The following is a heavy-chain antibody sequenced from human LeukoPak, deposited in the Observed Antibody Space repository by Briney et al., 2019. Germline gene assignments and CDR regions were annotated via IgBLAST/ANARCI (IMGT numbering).Heavy chain of an antibody. V-gene: IGHV3-9*01. CDR3: AKDTEWSSGWSTSPFDY. CDR1: GFTFDDYA. CDR2: ISWNSGSI. D-gene: IGHD6-19*01. Sequence: GRSLRLSCAASGFTFDDYAMHWVRQAPGKGLEWVSGISWNSGSIGYADSVKGRFTISRDNAKNSLYLQMNSLRAEDTALYYCAKDTEWSSGWSTSPFDYWGQGTLVTVSS. J-gene: IGHJ4*02.